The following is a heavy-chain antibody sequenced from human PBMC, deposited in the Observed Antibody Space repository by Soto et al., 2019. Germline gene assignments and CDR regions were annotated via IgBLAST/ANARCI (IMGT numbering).Heavy chain of an antibody. Sequence: ASVKVSCKASGYTFTSYYMHWVRQAPGQGLEWMGIINPSGGSTSYAQKFQGRVTMTRDTSTSTVYMELSSLRSEDTAVYYCARDTRTIGCGDYGPAFDIWGQGTMVTVSS. CDR3: ARDTRTIGCGDYGPAFDI. D-gene: IGHD4-17*01. CDR2: INPSGGST. V-gene: IGHV1-46*01. J-gene: IGHJ3*02. CDR1: GYTFTSYY.